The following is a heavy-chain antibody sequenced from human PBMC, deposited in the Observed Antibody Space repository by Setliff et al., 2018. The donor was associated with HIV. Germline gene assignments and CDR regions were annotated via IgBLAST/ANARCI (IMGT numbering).Heavy chain of an antibody. CDR2: ISPIFQIA. CDR3: AKGYYHDSRGYPTGPAFDI. Sequence: SVKVSCKASGGTFSSHATSWVRQAPGQGLEWMGGISPIFQIADYAQKFQGRLTITADTSTTTAYLEVSSLRSEDTAVYYCAKGYYHDSRGYPTGPAFDIWGQGTMVTVSS. CDR1: GGTFSSHA. D-gene: IGHD3-22*01. J-gene: IGHJ3*02. V-gene: IGHV1-69*10.